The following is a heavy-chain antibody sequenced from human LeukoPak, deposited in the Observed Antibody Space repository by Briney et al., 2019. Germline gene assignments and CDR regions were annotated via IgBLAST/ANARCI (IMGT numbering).Heavy chain of an antibody. D-gene: IGHD6-19*01. J-gene: IGHJ4*02. CDR2: IYYSGST. Sequence: SETLSLTCTVSGGSISSSSYYWGWIRQPPGKGLEWIGSIYYSGSTYYNPSLKSRVTISVDTSKNQFSLKLSSVTAADTAVYYCARDPSSGWAYYFDYWGQGTLVTVSS. CDR1: GGSISSSSYY. CDR3: ARDPSSGWAYYFDY. V-gene: IGHV4-39*07.